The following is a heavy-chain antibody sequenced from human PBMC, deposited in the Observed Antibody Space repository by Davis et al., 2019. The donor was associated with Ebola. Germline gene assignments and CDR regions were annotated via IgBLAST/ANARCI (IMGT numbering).Heavy chain of an antibody. D-gene: IGHD6-19*01. CDR3: ARDGYSSGIDAFDI. V-gene: IGHV4-30-2*01. J-gene: IGHJ3*02. CDR2: INHSGST. CDR1: GGPISSGGYS. Sequence: PSETLSLTCAVSGGPISSGGYSWSWIRQPPGKGLEWIGEINHSGSTNYNPSLKSRVTISVDTSKNQFSLKLSSVTAADTAVYYCARDGYSSGIDAFDIWGQGTMVTVSS.